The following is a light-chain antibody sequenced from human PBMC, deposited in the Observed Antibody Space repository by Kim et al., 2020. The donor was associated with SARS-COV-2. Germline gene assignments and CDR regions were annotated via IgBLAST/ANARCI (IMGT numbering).Light chain of an antibody. V-gene: IGLV3-1*01. J-gene: IGLJ1*01. CDR2: EDS. CDR3: QAWDSNTGV. CDR1: KLGDKY. Sequence: SYELTQAPSVSVSPGQTANITCSGDKLGDKYISWYQQRPGQSPVLVISEDSRRPSGIPERFSGSNSENTATLTISGTQAVDEADYYCQAWDSNTGVFGPGTKVTVL.